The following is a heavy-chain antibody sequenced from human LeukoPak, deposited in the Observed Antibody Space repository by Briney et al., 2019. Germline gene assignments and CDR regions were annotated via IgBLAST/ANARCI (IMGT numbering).Heavy chain of an antibody. Sequence: GGSLRLSCAASGFTFSSYGMSWVRQAPGKGLERVSAISGSGGSTYYADSVKGRFTISRDNSKNTLYLQMNSLRAEDTAVYYCAKDPIGEDIVVVPAATYYWGQGTLVTVSS. J-gene: IGHJ4*02. CDR3: AKDPIGEDIVVVPAATYY. CDR1: GFTFSSYG. V-gene: IGHV3-23*01. CDR2: ISGSGGST. D-gene: IGHD2-2*01.